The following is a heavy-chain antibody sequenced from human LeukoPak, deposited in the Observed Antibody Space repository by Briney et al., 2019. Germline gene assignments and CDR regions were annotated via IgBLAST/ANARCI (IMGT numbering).Heavy chain of an antibody. CDR1: GFTVSSNS. D-gene: IGHD4/OR15-4a*01. CDR2: IYSDNT. J-gene: IGHJ4*02. V-gene: IGHV3-53*01. CDR3: ARRAGAYSHPYDS. Sequence: GGSLRLSCTVSGFTVSSNSMSWVRQAPGKGLEWVSFIYSDNTHYSDSVKGRFTISRDNSKNTLYLQMSSLRAEDTAVYYCARRAGAYSHPYDSWGQGTLVTVSS.